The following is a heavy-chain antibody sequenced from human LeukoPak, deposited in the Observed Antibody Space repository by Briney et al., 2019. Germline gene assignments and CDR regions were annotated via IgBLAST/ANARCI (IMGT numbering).Heavy chain of an antibody. CDR1: GGTFSSYA. D-gene: IGHD3-9*01. Sequence: GASVKVSCKASGGTFSSYAISWVRQAPGQGLERMGGIIPIFGTANYAQKFQGRVTITTDESTSTAYMELSSLRSEDTAVYYCARGYFDWLPYFLDYWGQGTLVTVSS. V-gene: IGHV1-69*05. J-gene: IGHJ4*02. CDR2: IIPIFGTA. CDR3: ARGYFDWLPYFLDY.